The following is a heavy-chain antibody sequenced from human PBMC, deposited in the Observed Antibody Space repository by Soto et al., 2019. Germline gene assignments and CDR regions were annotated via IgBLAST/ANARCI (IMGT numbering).Heavy chain of an antibody. J-gene: IGHJ4*02. Sequence: QVQLVQSGGEVKKPGASVTVSCKASGYTFITYITTGGRQAPGQGLEWMAWINTYNGMTDYAQRFQGRVTMTRDTSTSTAYMELRNLGSDDTAVYFCAKSPRGEMATDWGQGTLVTVSS. CDR2: INTYNGMT. CDR1: GYTFITYI. D-gene: IGHD5-12*01. CDR3: AKSPRGEMATD. V-gene: IGHV1-18*01.